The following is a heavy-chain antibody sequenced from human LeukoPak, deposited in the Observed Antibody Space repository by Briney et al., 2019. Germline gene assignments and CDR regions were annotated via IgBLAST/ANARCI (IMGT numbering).Heavy chain of an antibody. CDR2: INPNSGGT. D-gene: IGHD6-13*01. J-gene: IGHJ4*02. Sequence: ASVKVSCKASGYTFTGYYMHWVRQAPGQGLEWTGWINPNSGGTNYAQKFQGRVTMTRDTSISTAYMELSRLRSDDTAVYYCAREAGRVYSSSWYYFDYWGQGTLVTVSS. V-gene: IGHV1-2*02. CDR3: AREAGRVYSSSWYYFDY. CDR1: GYTFTGYY.